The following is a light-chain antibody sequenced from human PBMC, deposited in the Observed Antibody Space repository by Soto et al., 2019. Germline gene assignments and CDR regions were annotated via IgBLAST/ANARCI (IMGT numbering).Light chain of an antibody. J-gene: IGLJ2*01. CDR2: DVS. V-gene: IGLV2-11*01. CDR1: SSDVGGYNY. Sequence: QSALTQPRSVSGSPGQSVTISCTGTSSDVGGYNYVSWYQQHPGKAPKLMIYDVSKRPSGVPDRFSGSKSGNTASLTISGLQAEDEADYYCCSYAGSYTHSEVFGGGTKVTVL. CDR3: CSYAGSYTHSEV.